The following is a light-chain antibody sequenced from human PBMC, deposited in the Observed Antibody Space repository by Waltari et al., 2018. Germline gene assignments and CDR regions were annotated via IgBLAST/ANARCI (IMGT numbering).Light chain of an antibody. CDR1: QDIITW. Sequence: DIQMTQFPSTLSASVGDRVTITYRASQDIITWLAWYQQKPGKAPKLLIFKASSLESGVPSRFSGSGSGTEVTLTISSLQPDDFATYYCQQYNSYSTTFGGGTKVEGK. CDR3: QQYNSYSTT. CDR2: KAS. J-gene: IGKJ4*01. V-gene: IGKV1-5*03.